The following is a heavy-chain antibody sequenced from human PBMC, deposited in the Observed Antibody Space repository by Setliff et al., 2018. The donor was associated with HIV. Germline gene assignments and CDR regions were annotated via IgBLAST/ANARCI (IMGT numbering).Heavy chain of an antibody. CDR2: IYYSGST. D-gene: IGHD1-26*01. J-gene: IGHJ6*03. CDR3: ARGLIVGATTGYYYYYMDV. V-gene: IGHV4-31*01. CDR1: GGSINNDIYF. Sequence: SETLSLTCSVSGGSINNDIYFWSWIRQHPGKGLEWIGYIYYSGSTYYNPSLKSLVTISVDTSKNQFSLKLSSVTAADTAVYYCARGLIVGATTGYYYYYMDVWGKGTTVTVSS.